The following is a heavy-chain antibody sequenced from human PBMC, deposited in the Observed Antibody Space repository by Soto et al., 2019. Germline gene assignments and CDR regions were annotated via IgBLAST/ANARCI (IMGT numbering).Heavy chain of an antibody. CDR1: GGSISSYY. CDR2: IYYSGST. D-gene: IGHD5-12*01. CDR3: ARDIPKYSGYGAFDY. J-gene: IGHJ4*02. Sequence: SETLSLTCTVSGGSISSYYWSWIRQPPGKGLEWIGYIYYSGSTNYNPSLKSRVTISVDTSKNQFSLKLSSVTAADTAVYYCARDIPKYSGYGAFDYWGQGTLVTVSS. V-gene: IGHV4-59*01.